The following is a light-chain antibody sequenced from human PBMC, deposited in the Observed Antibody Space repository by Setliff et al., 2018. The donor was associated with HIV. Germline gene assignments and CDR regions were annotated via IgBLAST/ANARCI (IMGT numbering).Light chain of an antibody. CDR2: EVS. CDR3: AAWDASLIRYV. J-gene: IGLJ1*01. CDR1: SSDVGSYNL. Sequence: QSALTQPASVSGSPGQSITLSCTGTSSDVGSYNLVSWFQQHPGKAPKLIIYEVSNRPSGVSNRFSGSKSGNTASLTISGLQAEDEADYYCAAWDASLIRYVFGTGTKVTVL. V-gene: IGLV2-14*02.